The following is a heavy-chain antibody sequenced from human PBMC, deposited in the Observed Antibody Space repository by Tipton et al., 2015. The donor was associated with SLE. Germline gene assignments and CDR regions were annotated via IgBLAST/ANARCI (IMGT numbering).Heavy chain of an antibody. CDR2: ISSSGSTI. CDR3: ARGGYCSGGSCFGVFDY. CDR1: GFTFSSYE. Sequence: SLRLSCAASGFTFSSYEMNWVRQAPGKGLEWVPYISSSGSTIYYADSVKGRFTISRDNAKNSLYLQMNSLRAEDTAVYYCARGGYCSGGSCFGVFDYWGQGTLVTVSS. V-gene: IGHV3-48*03. D-gene: IGHD2-15*01. J-gene: IGHJ4*02.